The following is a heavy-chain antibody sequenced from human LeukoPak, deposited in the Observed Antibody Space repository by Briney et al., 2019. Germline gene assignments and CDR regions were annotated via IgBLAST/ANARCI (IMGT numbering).Heavy chain of an antibody. CDR2: IYPGDSDT. D-gene: IGHD5-18*01. Sequence: GESLKISCKASGYSFSSYWIGWVRQMPGKGLEWMGTIYPGDSDTKHSPSFQGQVTISADKSISTAYLQWSSLKASDTAMYYCARGVYSYGQNAFDIWGQGTIVTVSS. CDR3: ARGVYSYGQNAFDI. V-gene: IGHV5-51*01. CDR1: GYSFSSYW. J-gene: IGHJ3*02.